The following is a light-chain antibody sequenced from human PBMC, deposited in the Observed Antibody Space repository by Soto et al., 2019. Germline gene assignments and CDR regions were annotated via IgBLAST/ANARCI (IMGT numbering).Light chain of an antibody. Sequence: SPGERATLSCRDSQSVRRYLAWYQQKPGQAPRLLIYDASTRATGIPARFSGSGSETDFTLTITSLEPEDFAVYYCQQRNNWPPITFGQGTRLEIK. CDR3: QQRNNWPPIT. J-gene: IGKJ5*01. CDR1: QSVRRY. CDR2: DAS. V-gene: IGKV3-11*01.